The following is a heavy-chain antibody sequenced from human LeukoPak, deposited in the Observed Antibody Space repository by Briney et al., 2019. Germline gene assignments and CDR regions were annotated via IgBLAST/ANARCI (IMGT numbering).Heavy chain of an antibody. CDR1: GYTFTGYY. V-gene: IGHV1-2*02. D-gene: IGHD3-22*01. CDR2: INPNSGGT. J-gene: IGHJ4*02. CDR3: ARADYDSSGYYDANFDY. Sequence: ASVKVSCKASGYTFTGYYMHWVRQAPGQGLGWMGWINPNSGGTNYAQKFQGRVTMTRDTSISTAYMELSRLRSDDTAVYYCARADYDSSGYYDANFDYWGQGTLVTVSS.